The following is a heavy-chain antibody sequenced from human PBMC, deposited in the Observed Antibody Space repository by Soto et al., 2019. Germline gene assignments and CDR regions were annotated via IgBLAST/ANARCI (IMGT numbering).Heavy chain of an antibody. CDR1: GFTFNNYG. V-gene: IGHV3-33*01. CDR3: ARPEYSSSSYGMDV. Sequence: GGSLRLSCAASGFTFNNYGMHWVRQAPGKGLEWVSVICNDRNGYYYANSVKGRFTISRDNAKNSLYLQMNSLRDEDTAVYYCARPEYSSSSYGMDVWGQGTTVTVSS. CDR2: ICNDRNGY. J-gene: IGHJ6*02. D-gene: IGHD6-6*01.